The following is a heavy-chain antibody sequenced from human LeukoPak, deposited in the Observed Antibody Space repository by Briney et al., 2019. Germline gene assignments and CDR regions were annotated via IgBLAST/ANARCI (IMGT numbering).Heavy chain of an antibody. CDR3: ARIANWNYYYYMDV. J-gene: IGHJ6*03. Sequence: ASVKVSCKASGYTFTSYYMHWVRQAPGQGLEWMGWISAYNGNTNYAQKLQGRVTMTTDTSTSTAYMELRSLRSDDTAVYYCARIANWNYYYYMDVWGKGTTVTVSS. V-gene: IGHV1-18*04. D-gene: IGHD1-1*01. CDR2: ISAYNGNT. CDR1: GYTFTSYY.